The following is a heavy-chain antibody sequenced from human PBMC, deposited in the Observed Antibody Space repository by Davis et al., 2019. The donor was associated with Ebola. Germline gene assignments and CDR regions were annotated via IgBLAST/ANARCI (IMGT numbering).Heavy chain of an antibody. Sequence: SLKISCAASGFTFDDHAMHWVRQAPGKGLVWVSGISWNSGNVGYADSVKGRFTISRDNAKSSLYLQLNSLRAEDTALYYCAKRRDRESYFDYWGQGTLVTVSS. J-gene: IGHJ4*02. CDR3: AKRRDRESYFDY. V-gene: IGHV3-9*01. CDR1: GFTFDDHA. D-gene: IGHD3-10*01. CDR2: ISWNSGNV.